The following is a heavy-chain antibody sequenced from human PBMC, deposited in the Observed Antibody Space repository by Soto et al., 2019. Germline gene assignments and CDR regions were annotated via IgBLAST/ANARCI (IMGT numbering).Heavy chain of an antibody. J-gene: IGHJ2*01. V-gene: IGHV3-30*18. D-gene: IGHD4-17*01. CDR2: IPNDGRNK. CDR3: AKDAIPATVTGNWYFDL. CDR1: GFSFSNYG. Sequence: QVHLVESGGGVVQPGRSLRLSCAASGFSFSNYGMHWVRQAPGKGLEWVAVIPNDGRNKYYADSVKGRFTISRDNAKNTLYLQMNSLTAEDTAVYYCAKDAIPATVTGNWYFDLWGRGTLVSVSS.